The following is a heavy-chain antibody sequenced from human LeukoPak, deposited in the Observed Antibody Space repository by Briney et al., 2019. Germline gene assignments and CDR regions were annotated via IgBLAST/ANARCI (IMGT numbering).Heavy chain of an antibody. Sequence: GGSLRLSCAASGFTFSSYSMNWVRQAPGKGLEWVSYISSSSNVIYYADSVKGRFTISRDNAKNSLYLQMNSLRAEDTAVYYCARDSYYDILTGYLRYFDYWGQGTLVTVSS. J-gene: IGHJ4*02. V-gene: IGHV3-48*01. D-gene: IGHD3-9*01. CDR3: ARDSYYDILTGYLRYFDY. CDR2: ISSSSNVI. CDR1: GFTFSSYS.